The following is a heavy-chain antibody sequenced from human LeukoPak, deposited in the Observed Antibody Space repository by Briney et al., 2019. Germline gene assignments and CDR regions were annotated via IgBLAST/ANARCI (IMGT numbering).Heavy chain of an antibody. Sequence: PSETLCLTCAVYGGSFSGYYWSWIRQPPGKGLEWIGEINHSGSTNYNPSLKSRVTISVDTSKNQFSLKLSSVTAADTAVYYCATDMVRGANDYWGQGTLATVSS. D-gene: IGHD3-10*01. CDR3: ATDMVRGANDY. J-gene: IGHJ4*02. V-gene: IGHV4-34*01. CDR1: GGSFSGYY. CDR2: INHSGST.